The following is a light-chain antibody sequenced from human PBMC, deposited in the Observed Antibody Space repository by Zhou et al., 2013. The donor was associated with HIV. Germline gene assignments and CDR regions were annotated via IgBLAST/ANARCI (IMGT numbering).Light chain of an antibody. CDR3: QQYNNCPRT. CDR2: GAF. J-gene: IGKJ1*01. V-gene: IGKV3-15*01. CDR1: QTINNN. Sequence: EIVLTQSPATLSVSPGKRATLSCRASQTINNNLAWYQQKPGQAPRLLIYGAFTRATGIPATFSGSGSGTEFTLTISSLQSEDFAVYYCQQYNNCPRTFGQGTKV.